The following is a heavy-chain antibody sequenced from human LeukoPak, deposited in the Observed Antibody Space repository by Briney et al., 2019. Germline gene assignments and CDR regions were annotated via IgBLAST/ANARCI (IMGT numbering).Heavy chain of an antibody. CDR3: ARARYCANTICHIGGGLDV. Sequence: GRSLRLSCAASGFPFTNNWMTWVRQAPGKGLEWVATINQDGRETYYVDSVKGRFTISRVNARDSVFLQMNILRAEDAAVYYCARARYCANTICHIGGGLDVWGPGTTVTVYS. V-gene: IGHV3-7*04. CDR1: GFPFTNNW. J-gene: IGHJ6*02. CDR2: INQDGRET. D-gene: IGHD2-8*01.